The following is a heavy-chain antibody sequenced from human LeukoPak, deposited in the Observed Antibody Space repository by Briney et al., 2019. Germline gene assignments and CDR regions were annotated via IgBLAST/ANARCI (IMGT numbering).Heavy chain of an antibody. J-gene: IGHJ6*02. CDR2: ISYDGSNK. V-gene: IGHV3-30*18. CDR1: GFTFSSYG. Sequence: PGRSLRLSCAASGFTFSSYGMHWVRQAPGKGLEWVAVISYDGSNKYYADSVKGRFTISRDNSKNTLYLQMNSLRAEDTAVYHCAKDAERPPDYYYYYGMDVWGQGTTVTVSS. CDR3: AKDAERPPDYYYYYGMDV.